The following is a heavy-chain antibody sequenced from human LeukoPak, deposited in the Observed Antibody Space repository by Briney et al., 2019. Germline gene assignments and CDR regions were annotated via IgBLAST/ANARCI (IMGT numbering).Heavy chain of an antibody. V-gene: IGHV3-21*01. CDR2: ISSSSSYI. Sequence: GGSLRLSCAASGFTFSSYGMHWVRQAPGKGLEWVSSISSSSSYIYYADSVKGRFTISRDNAKNSLYLQMNSLRAEDTAVYYCARDQRWRIYGGKQNNWFDPWGQGTLVTVSS. CDR1: GFTFSSYG. CDR3: ARDQRWRIYGGKQNNWFDP. J-gene: IGHJ5*02. D-gene: IGHD4-23*01.